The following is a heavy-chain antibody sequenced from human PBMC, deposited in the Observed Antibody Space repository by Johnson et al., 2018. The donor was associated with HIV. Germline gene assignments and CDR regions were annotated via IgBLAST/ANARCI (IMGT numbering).Heavy chain of an antibody. CDR1: KVTVSNAW. Sequence: EVQLVESGGGLLKAGGSLRLSCAASKVTVSNAWMSWVRQAPGKGLEWVGRIKRMADGGTTDYAAPVNGRFIISRDDSKNTLYLQMNSLKTEDTAVYSCTTGPIAARRGAFDIWGRGTMVTVSS. CDR2: IKRMADGGTT. J-gene: IGHJ3*02. V-gene: IGHV3-15*01. D-gene: IGHD6-13*01. CDR3: TTGPIAARRGAFDI.